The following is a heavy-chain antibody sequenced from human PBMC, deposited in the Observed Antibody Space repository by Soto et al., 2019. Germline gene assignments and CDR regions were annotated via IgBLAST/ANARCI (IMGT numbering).Heavy chain of an antibody. CDR2: IYYSRST. Sequence: QVRLQESGPGLVKPSETLSLTCTVSGGSISSYYWSWIRQPPGKVLEWIGYIYYSRSTNYNPSLKSRVTISVDTSKNQFSLKLSSVTAADTAVYYCAREGTTVDSYYYYGMDVWVQGTAVTVSS. D-gene: IGHD1-1*01. J-gene: IGHJ6*02. CDR3: AREGTTVDSYYYYGMDV. V-gene: IGHV4-59*01. CDR1: GGSISSYY.